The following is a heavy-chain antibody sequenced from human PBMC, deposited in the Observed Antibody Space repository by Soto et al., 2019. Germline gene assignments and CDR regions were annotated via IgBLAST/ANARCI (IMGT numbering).Heavy chain of an antibody. CDR3: ARDETSGIDYFDY. Sequence: SETLSLTCTVTGDSVNSYYWSWMRQPPGKGLECMGYVYYSGSTNYNPSLKSRVTISVDTSKNQISLRLKSVTAADTAVHYCARDETSGIDYFDYCGQGSMVTVYS. CDR1: GDSVNSYY. CDR2: VYYSGST. D-gene: IGHD6-13*01. J-gene: IGHJ4*02. V-gene: IGHV4-59*02.